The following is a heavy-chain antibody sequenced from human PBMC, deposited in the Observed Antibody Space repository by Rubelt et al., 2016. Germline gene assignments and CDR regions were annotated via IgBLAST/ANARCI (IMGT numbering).Heavy chain of an antibody. Sequence: GLEWVSYISSSSSTIYYADSVKGRFTISRDNAKNSLYLQMNSLRAEDTAVYYCARREGYCSGGTCYFDYWGQGTLVTVSS. V-gene: IGHV3-48*04. J-gene: IGHJ4*02. CDR2: ISSSSSTI. CDR3: ARREGYCSGGTCYFDY. D-gene: IGHD2-15*01.